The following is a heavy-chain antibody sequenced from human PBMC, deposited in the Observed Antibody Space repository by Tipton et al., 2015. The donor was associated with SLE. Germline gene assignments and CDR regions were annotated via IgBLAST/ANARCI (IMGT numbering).Heavy chain of an antibody. CDR2: INHSGST. V-gene: IGHV4-34*01. J-gene: IGHJ5*02. CDR1: GGSFSGYC. Sequence: LRLSCAVYGGSFSGYCWSWIRQPPGKGLEWIGEINHSGSTNYNPSLKSRVTISVDTSKNQFSLKLSSVTAADTAVYYCARYKYCSGGSCPRWFDPWGQGTLVTVSS. D-gene: IGHD2-15*01. CDR3: ARYKYCSGGSCPRWFDP.